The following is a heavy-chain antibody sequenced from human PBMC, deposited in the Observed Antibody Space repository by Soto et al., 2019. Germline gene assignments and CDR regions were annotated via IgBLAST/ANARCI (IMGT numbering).Heavy chain of an antibody. D-gene: IGHD5-12*01. Sequence: DSVKVSCKNSGYNFMELDIHWVRQAPGQGIEWVGWINPRGGGTTYAQKFQGRVSMTRDTSISTAFMDLNRLKSEDTAVYYCATDHPVFGRGNSYDDSGDYWGQGILVTVSS. CDR3: ATDHPVFGRGNSYDDSGDY. J-gene: IGHJ4*02. V-gene: IGHV1-2*02. CDR2: INPRGGGT. CDR1: GYNFMELD.